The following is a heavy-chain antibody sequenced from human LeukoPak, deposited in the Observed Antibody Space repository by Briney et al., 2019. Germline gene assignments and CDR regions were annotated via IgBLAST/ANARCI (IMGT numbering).Heavy chain of an antibody. CDR2: INASNGNT. D-gene: IGHD5-18*01. V-gene: IGHV1-3*01. CDR1: GYTFTSYA. J-gene: IGHJ4*02. CDR3: ARDRGYSYGYVEHKALYYFDY. Sequence: ASVKVSCKASGYTFTSYAMHWVRQAPAQRHEWMGWINASNGNTKYSKKFQGRVTITRDTSASTAYMELSSLRSEDTAVYYCARDRGYSYGYVEHKALYYFDYWGQGTLVTVSS.